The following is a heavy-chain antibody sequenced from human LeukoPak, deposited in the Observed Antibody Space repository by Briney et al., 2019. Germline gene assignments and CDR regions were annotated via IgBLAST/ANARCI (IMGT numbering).Heavy chain of an antibody. V-gene: IGHV1-2*02. CDR3: ARDGEYCSSTSCYPYNWFDP. D-gene: IGHD2-2*01. CDR1: GYTFTGYY. Sequence: GASVKVSCKASGYTFTGYYMNWVRQAPGQGLEWMGWINPNSGGTNYAQKFQGRVTMTRDTSISTAYMELSRLRSDDTAVYYCARDGEYCSSTSCYPYNWFDPWGQGTLVTVSS. J-gene: IGHJ5*02. CDR2: INPNSGGT.